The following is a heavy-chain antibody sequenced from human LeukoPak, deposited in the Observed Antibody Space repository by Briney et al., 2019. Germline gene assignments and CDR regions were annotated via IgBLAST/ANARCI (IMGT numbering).Heavy chain of an antibody. CDR2: IRSDGSNK. V-gene: IGHV3-30*02. CDR1: GFSFSSYG. CDR3: ARGARRGDDYGGFFDY. D-gene: IGHD4-23*01. J-gene: IGHJ4*02. Sequence: GGSLRLSCAGSGFSFSSYGMHWVRQAPGKGLEWMAFIRSDGSNKYYADSVKGRFTISRDNSKNTLYLQMNSLRAEDTAVYYCARGARRGDDYGGFFDYWGQGTLVTVSS.